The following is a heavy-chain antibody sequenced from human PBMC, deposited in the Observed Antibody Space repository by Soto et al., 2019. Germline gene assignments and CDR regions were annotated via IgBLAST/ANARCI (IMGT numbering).Heavy chain of an antibody. V-gene: IGHV3-15*07. D-gene: IGHD1-26*01. Sequence: GGSLRLSCAASGFTFSNAWMNWVRQAPGKGLEWVGRIKSKTDGGTTDYAAPVKGRFTISRDDSKNTLYLQMNSLKTEDTAVYYCNTGIVGANEKPGLDYWGQGNLVTVS. J-gene: IGHJ4*02. CDR3: NTGIVGANEKPGLDY. CDR1: GFTFSNAW. CDR2: IKSKTDGGTT.